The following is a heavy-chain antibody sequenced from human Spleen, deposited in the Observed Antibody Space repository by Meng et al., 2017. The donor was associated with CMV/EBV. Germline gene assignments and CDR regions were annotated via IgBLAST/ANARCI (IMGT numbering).Heavy chain of an antibody. D-gene: IGHD3-10*01. CDR2: INSDGSST. CDR1: GFTFSSYW. Sequence: GGSLRLSCKGSGFTFSSYWMHWVRQAPGKGLVWVSRINSDGSSTSYADSVKGRFTISRDNAKNTLYLQMNSLRAEDTAVYYCARNPPSTGDFDYWGQGTVVTVSS. CDR3: ARNPPSTGDFDY. V-gene: IGHV3-74*01. J-gene: IGHJ4*02.